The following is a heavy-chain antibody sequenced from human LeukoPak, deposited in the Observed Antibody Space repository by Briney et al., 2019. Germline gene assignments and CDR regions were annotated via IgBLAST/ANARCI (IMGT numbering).Heavy chain of an antibody. Sequence: PSGTLSLPCAVPGGSFRGFYWSWIRPPPGKGLEGIGGIHHSGSTNYNPSLKSRVTISVDTSKNQFSLKLSSVTAADTAVYYCARGLTTVVTPVKVYLDYWGQGTLVTVSS. CDR3: ARGLTTVVTPVKVYLDY. V-gene: IGHV4-34*01. CDR2: IHHSGST. CDR1: GGSFRGFY. D-gene: IGHD4-23*01. J-gene: IGHJ4*02.